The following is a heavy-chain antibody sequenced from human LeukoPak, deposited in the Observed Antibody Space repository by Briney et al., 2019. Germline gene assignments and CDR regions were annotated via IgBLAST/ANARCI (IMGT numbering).Heavy chain of an antibody. CDR3: IVFGDSNH. Sequence: GGSLRLSCAASGLTGSHNYVSMVRQAPRKGLEWVSAIHTSGDTCYADSVKGRFTISRDTSKNTLYLQINSLRVEDTAVYYCIVFGDSNHWGQGTLVTVSS. CDR1: GLTGSHNY. J-gene: IGHJ5*02. D-gene: IGHD4-17*01. V-gene: IGHV3-53*01. CDR2: IHTSGDT.